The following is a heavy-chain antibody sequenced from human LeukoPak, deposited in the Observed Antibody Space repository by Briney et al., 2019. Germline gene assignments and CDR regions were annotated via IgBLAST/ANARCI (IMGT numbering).Heavy chain of an antibody. CDR3: AKDWDYGGLADS. J-gene: IGHJ5*01. D-gene: IGHD4-23*01. CDR1: GFSFSSYG. V-gene: IGHV3-30*18. Sequence: PGGSLRLSCAASGFSFSSYGMHWVRQAPGKGLEWVAVTSYDGSSKYYADSVKGRFTISRDNSKNMLYLQMNSLRAEDTAVYYCAKDWDYGGLADSWGLGTLVTVSS. CDR2: TSYDGSSK.